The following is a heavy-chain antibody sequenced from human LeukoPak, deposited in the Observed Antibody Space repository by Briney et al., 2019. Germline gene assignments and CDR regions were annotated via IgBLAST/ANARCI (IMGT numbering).Heavy chain of an antibody. V-gene: IGHV4-61*02. CDR3: ARDRNYDFWSGYTNWFDP. CDR2: IYTSGST. Sequence: SQTLSLTCTVSGGSISSGSYYWSWIRQPAGKGLEWIGRIYTSGSTNYNPSLKSRVTISVDTSKNQFSLKLSSVTAADTAVHYCARDRNYDFWSGYTNWFDPWGQGTLVTVSS. CDR1: GGSISSGSYY. J-gene: IGHJ5*02. D-gene: IGHD3-3*01.